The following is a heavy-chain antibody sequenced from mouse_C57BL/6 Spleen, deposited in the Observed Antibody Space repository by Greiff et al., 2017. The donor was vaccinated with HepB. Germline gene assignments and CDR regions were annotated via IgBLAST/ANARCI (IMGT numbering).Heavy chain of an antibody. J-gene: IGHJ1*03. D-gene: IGHD4-1*01. Sequence: DVQLQESGPGLVKPSQSLSLTCSVTGYSITSGYYWNWIRQFPGNKLEWMGYISYDGSNNYNPSLKNRISITRDTSKNQFFLKLNSVTTEDTATYYCAASNSDWYFDVWGTGTTVTVSS. CDR2: ISYDGSN. CDR3: AASNSDWYFDV. V-gene: IGHV3-6*01. CDR1: GYSITSGYY.